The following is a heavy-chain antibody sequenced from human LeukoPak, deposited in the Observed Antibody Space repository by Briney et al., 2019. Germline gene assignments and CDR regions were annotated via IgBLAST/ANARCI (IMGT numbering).Heavy chain of an antibody. CDR2: ISAYNGNT. D-gene: IGHD1-14*01. CDR1: GYTFTSHG. CDR3: ARGMYNSFDY. Sequence: ASVKVSCKASGYTFTSHGLSWVRQAPGQGLEWMGWISAYNGNTNYAQKMQGRVTMTTDTSTTTAYMELRSLRSEDTAVYYCARGMYNSFDYWGQGTLVTVSS. J-gene: IGHJ4*02. V-gene: IGHV1-18*01.